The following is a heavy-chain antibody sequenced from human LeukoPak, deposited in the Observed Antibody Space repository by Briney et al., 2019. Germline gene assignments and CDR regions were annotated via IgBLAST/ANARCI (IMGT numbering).Heavy chain of an antibody. V-gene: IGHV1-2*02. D-gene: IGHD3-22*01. Sequence: ASVKVSCKASGYTFTGYYMHWVRQAPGQGLEWMGWINPNSGGTNYAQKFQGRVTMTRDTSISTAYMELSRLRSDDTAVYYCARGGNYYDSSGYFSVFDYWGQGTLVTVSS. J-gene: IGHJ4*02. CDR1: GYTFTGYY. CDR2: INPNSGGT. CDR3: ARGGNYYDSSGYFSVFDY.